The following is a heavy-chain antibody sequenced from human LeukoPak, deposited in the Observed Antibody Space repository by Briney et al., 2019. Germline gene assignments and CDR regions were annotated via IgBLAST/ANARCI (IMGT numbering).Heavy chain of an antibody. V-gene: IGHV3-33*01. Sequence: PGRSLGLSCAASGFTFSSYGMHWVRQAPGKGLEWVAVIWYDGSNKYYADSVKGRFTISRDNSKNTLYLQMNSLRAEDTAVYYCARAYYGDYPSMNWFDPWGQGTLVTVSS. CDR1: GFTFSSYG. J-gene: IGHJ5*02. CDR3: ARAYYGDYPSMNWFDP. CDR2: IWYDGSNK. D-gene: IGHD4-17*01.